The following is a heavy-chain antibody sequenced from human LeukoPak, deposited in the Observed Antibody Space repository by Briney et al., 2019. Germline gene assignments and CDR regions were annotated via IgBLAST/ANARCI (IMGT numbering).Heavy chain of an antibody. Sequence: GGSLRLSCAASGSTLSSYAMSWVRQAPGKGLEWVSAISGSGGSTYYADSVKGRFTISRDNSKNTLYLQMNSLRAEDTAVYYCANIVVVPAAIFDYWGQGTLVTVSS. J-gene: IGHJ4*02. CDR1: GSTLSSYA. CDR3: ANIVVVPAAIFDY. V-gene: IGHV3-23*01. D-gene: IGHD2-2*02. CDR2: ISGSGGST.